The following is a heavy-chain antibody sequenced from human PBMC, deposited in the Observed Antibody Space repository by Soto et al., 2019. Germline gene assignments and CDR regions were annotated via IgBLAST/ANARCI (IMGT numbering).Heavy chain of an antibody. CDR3: AAEASGTDHHYYGKDV. CDR2: IVVGSGNT. Sequence: AVKVSCKASGFTFTSSAVQWVRQARVQRLEWIGWIVVGSGNTNYAQKFQERVTITRDMSTSTAYMELSSLRSEDTAVYYCAAEASGTDHHYYGKDVWGQGTTVNVSS. CDR1: GFTFTSSA. J-gene: IGHJ6*02. D-gene: IGHD6-13*01. V-gene: IGHV1-58*01.